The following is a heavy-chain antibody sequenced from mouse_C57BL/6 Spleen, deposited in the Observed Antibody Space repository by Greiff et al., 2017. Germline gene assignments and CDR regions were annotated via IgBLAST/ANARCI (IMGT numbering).Heavy chain of an antibody. Sequence: EVKLMESGGGFVQPGGSLSLSCAASGFTFTDYYMSWVRQPPGKALEWLGFIRNKANGYATEYSSSVKGRFTISRDNSQSILYLQMNALRAEDSAMYYCERYPTVVARSCDVWGTGTTVTVSS. V-gene: IGHV7-3*01. CDR2: IRNKANGYAT. J-gene: IGHJ1*03. CDR1: GFTFTDYY. CDR3: ERYPTVVARSCDV. D-gene: IGHD2-12*01.